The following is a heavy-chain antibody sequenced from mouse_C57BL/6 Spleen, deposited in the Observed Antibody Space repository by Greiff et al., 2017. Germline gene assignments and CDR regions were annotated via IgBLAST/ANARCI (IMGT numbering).Heavy chain of an antibody. D-gene: IGHD1-1*01. V-gene: IGHV7-3*01. Sequence: EVKVEESGGGLVQPGGSLSLSCAASGFTFTDYYMSWVRQPPGKALEWLGFIRNKANGYTTEYSASVKGRFTISRDNSQSILYLQMNALRAEDSATYYCARAPHYYGSSYQWYFDVWGTGTTVTVSS. CDR1: GFTFTDYY. CDR3: ARAPHYYGSSYQWYFDV. J-gene: IGHJ1*03. CDR2: IRNKANGYTT.